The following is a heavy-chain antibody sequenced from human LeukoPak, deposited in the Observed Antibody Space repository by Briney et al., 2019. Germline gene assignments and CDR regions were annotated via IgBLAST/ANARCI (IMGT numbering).Heavy chain of an antibody. J-gene: IGHJ3*02. CDR1: GFTFSTSW. D-gene: IGHD2-15*01. CDR3: ARGWSFDI. V-gene: IGHV3-7*01. Sequence: GGSLRLPRVAPGFTFSTSWMSWVRQAPGKGLEWVANIKKDGTEIYYVDSVKGRFTISRDNAKNSVYVQMDSLRAEDTAVYYCARGWSFDIRGQGTMVIVSS. CDR2: IKKDGTEI.